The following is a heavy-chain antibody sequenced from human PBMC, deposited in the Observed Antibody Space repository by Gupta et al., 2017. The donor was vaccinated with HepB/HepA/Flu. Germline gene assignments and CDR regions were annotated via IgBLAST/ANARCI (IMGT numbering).Heavy chain of an antibody. V-gene: IGHV6-1*01. D-gene: IGHD2/OR15-2a*01. J-gene: IGHJ4*02. Sequence: QVQLQQSGPGLVKPSQTISLTCVISGDSVSSDSVAWNWVRQSPSRGLEWLGRTYYRSKWYNDYALSVKSRITINPDTSKNQLSLQINSVTPDDAAMYYCVRGNMATVSYYFDFWGQGTLVTVSS. CDR2: TYYRSKWYN. CDR3: VRGNMATVSYYFDF. CDR1: GDSVSSDSVA.